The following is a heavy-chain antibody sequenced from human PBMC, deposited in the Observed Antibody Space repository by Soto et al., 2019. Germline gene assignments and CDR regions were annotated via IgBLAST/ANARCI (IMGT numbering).Heavy chain of an antibody. Sequence: SETLSLTCTVSGGSITGYYWSWIRQPPGKGPEWIGNIHYSGSTNYNPSLKSRVTISVDTSKNQFSLRLSSVTAAETAVYYCARHSYYSSPLRFDPWGQGTLVTVS. CDR3: ARHSYYSSPLRFDP. J-gene: IGHJ5*02. V-gene: IGHV4-59*08. CDR1: GGSITGYY. CDR2: IHYSGST. D-gene: IGHD2-2*01.